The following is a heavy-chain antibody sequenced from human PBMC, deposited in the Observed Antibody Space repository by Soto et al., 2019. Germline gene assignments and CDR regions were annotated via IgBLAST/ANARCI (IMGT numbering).Heavy chain of an antibody. CDR3: TRETVAGIPGLEY. V-gene: IGHV3-23*01. D-gene: IGHD1-20*01. J-gene: IGHJ4*02. CDR1: GFNVGAFA. Sequence: EVQLFESGGDLVQPGGSLRLSCAASGFNVGAFAVHWVRQAPGKGLEWVSGISVSDAFIYYADSVRGRFSISRDASENMLYLQMNSLRVDDTALYYCTRETVAGIPGLEYWGPGTMVPVSS. CDR2: ISVSDAFI.